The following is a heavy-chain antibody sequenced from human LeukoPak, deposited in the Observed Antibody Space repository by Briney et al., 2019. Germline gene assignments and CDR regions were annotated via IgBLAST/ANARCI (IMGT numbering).Heavy chain of an antibody. CDR3: ARSHGNSWYYYYYYMDV. J-gene: IGHJ6*03. V-gene: IGHV4-4*07. CDR1: GGSISSYY. CDR2: IYTSGST. D-gene: IGHD4-23*01. Sequence: SETLSLTCTVSGGSISSYYWSWIRQPAGKGLEWIGRIYTSGSTNYNPSLKGRVTMSVDTSKNQFSLKLSSVTAADTAVYYCARSHGNSWYYYYYYMDVWGKGTTVTVSS.